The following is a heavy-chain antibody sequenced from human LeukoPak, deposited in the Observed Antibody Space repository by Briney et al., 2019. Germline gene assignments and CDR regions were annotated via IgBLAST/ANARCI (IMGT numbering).Heavy chain of an antibody. V-gene: IGHV4-59*01. Sequence: PSETLSLTCTVSGGSISSYYWSWIRLPPGKGLEWIGYIYYTGATYYNPPLKSRVTISLDTSKNQFSLKLSSVTAADTAVYYCARSRIAAAGIHFDYWGQGTLVTVSS. CDR2: IYYTGAT. CDR1: GGSISSYY. J-gene: IGHJ4*02. CDR3: ARSRIAAAGIHFDY. D-gene: IGHD6-13*01.